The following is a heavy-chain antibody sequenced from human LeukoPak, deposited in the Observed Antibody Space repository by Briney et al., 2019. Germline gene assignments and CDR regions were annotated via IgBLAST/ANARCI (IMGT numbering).Heavy chain of an antibody. CDR2: ISAYNGNT. J-gene: IGHJ4*02. Sequence: ASAKVSCKASGYTFTSYGISWVRQAPGQGLEWMGWISAYNGNTNYAQKLQGRVTMTTDTSTSTAYMELRSLRSDDTAVYYCARSLGRNSYSGSYYGYWGQGTLVTVSS. V-gene: IGHV1-18*01. CDR1: GYTFTSYG. CDR3: ARSLGRNSYSGSYYGY. D-gene: IGHD1-26*01.